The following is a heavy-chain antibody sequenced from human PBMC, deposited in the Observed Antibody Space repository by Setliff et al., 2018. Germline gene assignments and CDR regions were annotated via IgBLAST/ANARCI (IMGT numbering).Heavy chain of an antibody. Sequence: LSLTCTVSDGSLYSGNYYWTWIRQPAGKALEWIGHIHGTEGTHYNPSLESRVTISRDKTPNQFSLMLRSVTAADTALYYCARGYYNGRGYYYLPCSFDSWGRGIVVTVSS. D-gene: IGHD3-10*01. CDR1: DGSLYSGNYY. CDR3: ARGYYNGRGYYYLPCSFDS. J-gene: IGHJ4*02. CDR2: IHGTEGT. V-gene: IGHV4-61*09.